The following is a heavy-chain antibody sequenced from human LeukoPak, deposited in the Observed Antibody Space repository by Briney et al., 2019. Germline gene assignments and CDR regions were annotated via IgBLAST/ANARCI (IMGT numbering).Heavy chain of an antibody. Sequence: GGSLKISCKGSGYSFTSYWIGWVPQMPGKGLEWIGLIYPGDSDTRYSPSFQGQVTISADKPISTAYLQWSSLKASDSAMYYCATNTMFRGIHAFDIWGQGTMVTVSS. V-gene: IGHV5-51*04. D-gene: IGHD3-10*01. CDR1: GYSFTSYW. J-gene: IGHJ3*02. CDR3: ATNTMFRGIHAFDI. CDR2: IYPGDSDT.